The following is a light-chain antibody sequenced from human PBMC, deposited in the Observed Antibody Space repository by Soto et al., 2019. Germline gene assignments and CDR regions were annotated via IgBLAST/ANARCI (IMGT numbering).Light chain of an antibody. CDR3: GTWDSSLSAHVV. CDR2: DNN. V-gene: IGLV1-51*01. CDR1: SSNIGNNY. J-gene: IGLJ2*01. Sequence: QSVLTQLPSVSAAPGQKVTISCSGSSSNIGNNYVSWYQQLPGTAPKLLIYDNNKRPSGIPDRFSGSKSGTSATLGITGLQTGDEADYYCGTWDSSLSAHVVFGGGTKLTVL.